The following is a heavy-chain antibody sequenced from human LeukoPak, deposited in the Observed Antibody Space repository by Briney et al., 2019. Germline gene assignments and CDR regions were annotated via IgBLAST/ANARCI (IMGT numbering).Heavy chain of an antibody. D-gene: IGHD5-24*01. Sequence: SQTLSLTCTVSGGSISSGSYYWSWIRQPAGKGLQWIGYIYYSGSTNYNPSLKSRVTMSVDMSKNQFSLKLNSVTAADTAVYYCARGRDGYSDAFDLWGQGTMVTVSS. CDR3: ARGRDGYSDAFDL. CDR1: GGSISSGSYY. V-gene: IGHV4-61*10. CDR2: IYYSGST. J-gene: IGHJ3*01.